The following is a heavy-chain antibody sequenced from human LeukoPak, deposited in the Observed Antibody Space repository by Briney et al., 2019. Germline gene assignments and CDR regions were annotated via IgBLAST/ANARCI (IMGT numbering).Heavy chain of an antibody. Sequence: QTGGSLRLSCAASGFTFSSYAMSWVRQAPGKGLEWVSAISVTGDSSNYADSVKGRFTISRDNSKNTLYLQMNSLRAEDTAVYYCANNFYSSGSWGFDLWGQGTLVTVSS. CDR1: GFTFSSYA. J-gene: IGHJ3*01. CDR2: ISVTGDSS. D-gene: IGHD3-10*01. CDR3: ANNFYSSGSWGFDL. V-gene: IGHV3-23*01.